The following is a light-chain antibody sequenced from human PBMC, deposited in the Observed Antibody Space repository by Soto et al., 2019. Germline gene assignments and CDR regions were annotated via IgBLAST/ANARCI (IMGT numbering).Light chain of an antibody. CDR1: VRVSSR. Sequence: IVMRQYPATVCVSXGERATLRCRPSVRVSSRLAWYQQKPGKAARLLXXGASTRATGIQTRLSGRGSGTEFTLTLSRLQSDDFALYFCKQYHDWPPWTFGQGTKVDIK. CDR3: KQYHDWPPWT. V-gene: IGKV3-15*01. J-gene: IGKJ1*01. CDR2: GAS.